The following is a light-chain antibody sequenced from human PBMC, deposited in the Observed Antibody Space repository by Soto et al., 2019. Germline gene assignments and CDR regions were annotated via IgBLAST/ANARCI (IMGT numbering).Light chain of an antibody. V-gene: IGKV3-15*01. CDR3: QQGHNWPLT. CDR1: QGTSSE. Sequence: EIVMTQSPATLSLSPGARAALSCRASQGTSSELAWYQQKPGQPPRLLIYGASIRAPGVPARFTGSGSGSDFTLTISGLQSEDFAVYYCQQGHNWPLTFGQGTRLEI. J-gene: IGKJ2*01. CDR2: GAS.